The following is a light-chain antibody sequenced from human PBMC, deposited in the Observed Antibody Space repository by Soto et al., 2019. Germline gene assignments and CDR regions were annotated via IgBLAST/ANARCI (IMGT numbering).Light chain of an antibody. J-gene: IGLJ3*02. CDR1: SSNIGAGYD. CDR2: GNN. Sequence: QSVLTQPPSVSGAPGQRVTISCTGSSSNIGAGYDVHWYHPLPGTAPKLLIYGNNNRPSGVPDRFSGSRSGTSASLAITGLQAEDEADYYCQSYDSSLSVGVFGGGTKLTVL. CDR3: QSYDSSLSVGV. V-gene: IGLV1-40*01.